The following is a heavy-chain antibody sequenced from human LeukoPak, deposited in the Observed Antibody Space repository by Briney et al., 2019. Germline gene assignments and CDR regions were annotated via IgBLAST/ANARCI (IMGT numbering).Heavy chain of an antibody. J-gene: IGHJ4*02. CDR1: GGSFSGYY. Sequence: SETLSLTCAVYGGSFSGYYWSWIRQPPGKGLEWIGEINHSGSTNYNPSLKSRATISVDTSKNQFSLKLSSVTAADTAVYYCARGVTTVTTAFDYWGQGTLVTVSS. CDR3: ARGVTTVTTAFDY. D-gene: IGHD4-17*01. CDR2: INHSGST. V-gene: IGHV4-34*01.